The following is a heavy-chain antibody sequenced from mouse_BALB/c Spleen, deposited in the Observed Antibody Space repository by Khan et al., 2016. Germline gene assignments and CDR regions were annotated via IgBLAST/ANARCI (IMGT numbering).Heavy chain of an antibody. Sequence: VQLQQSGAELVKPGASVKLSCTASGFNIKDTYMHWVKQRPEQGLEWIGRIDPANGNTKYDPKFQGQATITADTSSNTADLQLSSLTSEDTAVYYCARSPYDYDVGFAYWGQGTLVTVSA. CDR2: IDPANGNT. CDR1: GFNIKDTY. D-gene: IGHD2-4*01. J-gene: IGHJ3*01. V-gene: IGHV14-3*02. CDR3: ARSPYDYDVGFAY.